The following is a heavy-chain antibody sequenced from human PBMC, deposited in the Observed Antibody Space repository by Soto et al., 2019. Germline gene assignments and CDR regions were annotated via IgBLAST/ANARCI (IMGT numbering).Heavy chain of an antibody. CDR1: GFTFSSYV. Sequence: VQILESGGGLVQPGGSLRLSCAASGFTFSSYVMHWVRQAPGKGLEWVAVVSNDGSNKDYADSVKGRFTISRDNSKNTLYLQMNSLRAEDTAVYYCAKVLLTYTSGWYHPHFDYWGQGTLVIVSS. CDR3: AKVLLTYTSGWYHPHFDY. D-gene: IGHD6-19*01. CDR2: VSNDGSNK. V-gene: IGHV3-30*18. J-gene: IGHJ4*02.